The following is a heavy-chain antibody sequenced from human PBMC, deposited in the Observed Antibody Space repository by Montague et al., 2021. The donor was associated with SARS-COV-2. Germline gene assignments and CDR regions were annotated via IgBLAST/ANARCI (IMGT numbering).Heavy chain of an antibody. CDR2: ISWNSGSK. J-gene: IGHJ6*02. D-gene: IGHD2-2*01. CDR3: AKDRALLPYSLHCSSTSYYESAGYYYYGMDV. CDR1: GFTFDDYA. V-gene: IGHV3-9*01. Sequence: SLRLSCAASGFTFDDYAMHWVRQAPGKGLEWVSGISWNSGSKGYADSVKGRFTISRDNAKNSLYLQMNRLRAEDTALYYCAKDRALLPYSLHCSSTSYYESAGYYYYGMDVGGQGTTVTVSS.